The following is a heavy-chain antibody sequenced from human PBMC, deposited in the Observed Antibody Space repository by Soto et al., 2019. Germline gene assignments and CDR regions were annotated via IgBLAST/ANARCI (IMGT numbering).Heavy chain of an antibody. Sequence: GGSLRLSCAASGFTVSSNYMSWVRQAPGKGLEWVSVIYSGGSTYYADSVKGRFTISRDNSKNTLYLQMNSLRAEDTAVYYCARNPMTTVTKRYFDYWGQGTLVTVSS. D-gene: IGHD4-17*01. CDR1: GFTVSSNY. CDR3: ARNPMTTVTKRYFDY. V-gene: IGHV3-66*01. CDR2: IYSGGST. J-gene: IGHJ4*02.